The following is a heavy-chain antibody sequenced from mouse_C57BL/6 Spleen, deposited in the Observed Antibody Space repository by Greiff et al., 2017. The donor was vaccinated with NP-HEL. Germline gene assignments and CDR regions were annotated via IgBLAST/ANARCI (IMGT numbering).Heavy chain of an antibody. CDR1: GYAFSSYW. CDR3: ARSANWEHYFDY. V-gene: IGHV1-80*01. CDR2: IYPGDGDT. J-gene: IGHJ2*01. D-gene: IGHD4-1*01. Sequence: QVQLQQSGAELVKPGASVKISCKASGYAFSSYWMNWVKQRPGKGLEWIGQIYPGDGDTNYNGKFKGKATLTADKSSSTAYMQLSSLTSEDSAVYFCARSANWEHYFDYWGQGTTLTVSS.